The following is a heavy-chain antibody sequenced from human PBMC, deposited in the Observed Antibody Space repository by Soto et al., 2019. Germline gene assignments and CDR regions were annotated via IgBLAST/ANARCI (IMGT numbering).Heavy chain of an antibody. J-gene: IGHJ4*02. D-gene: IGHD2-21*02. CDR3: VRQRGVMTAFAYFDY. CDR1: GFTFKTFV. CDR2: ISGSTDTI. V-gene: IGHV3-48*02. Sequence: EVQLVESGGGLVQPGGSLRLSCAASGFTFKTFVMNWVRQAPGKGLEWVSYISGSTDTINFADSVRGRFTISRDNAKNSMFLQMDSLRDEDTAVYYCVRQRGVMTAFAYFDYWGQGTLVTASS.